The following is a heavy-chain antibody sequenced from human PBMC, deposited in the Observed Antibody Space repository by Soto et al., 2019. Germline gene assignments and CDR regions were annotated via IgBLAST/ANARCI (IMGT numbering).Heavy chain of an antibody. Sequence: PSETLSLTCTVSGGSISSSSYYWGWIRQPPGKGLEWIGSIYYSGSTYYNPSLKSRVTISVDTSKNQFSLQLNSVTPEDTAVYYCTRENRDGYNTFDYWGQGTLVTVSS. V-gene: IGHV4-39*02. J-gene: IGHJ4*02. D-gene: IGHD5-12*01. CDR3: TRENRDGYNTFDY. CDR2: IYYSGST. CDR1: GGSISSSSYY.